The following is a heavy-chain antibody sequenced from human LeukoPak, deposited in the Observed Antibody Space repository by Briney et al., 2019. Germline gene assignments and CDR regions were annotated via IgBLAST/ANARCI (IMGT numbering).Heavy chain of an antibody. V-gene: IGHV1-69*13. Sequence: SVKVSCKASGGTFSNFAISWVRQAPGQGLEWMGGINPVFVTPNYAQKFQGRVTLTADESTSTAYMEMSSLRSEDTAVYYCATGRDYYDTAGYYLFDYWGQGTLVTVSS. J-gene: IGHJ4*02. CDR3: ATGRDYYDTAGYYLFDY. D-gene: IGHD3-22*01. CDR2: INPVFVTP. CDR1: GGTFSNFA.